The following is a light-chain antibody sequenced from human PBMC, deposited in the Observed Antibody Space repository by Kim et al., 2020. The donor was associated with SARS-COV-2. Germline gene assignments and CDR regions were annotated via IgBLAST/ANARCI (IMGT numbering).Light chain of an antibody. V-gene: IGLV2-14*01. CDR3: TSCTTSNTWV. CDR2: EVS. Sequence: ITLSCTGTSRGGGHCKYVSLYQQPPGKAPKLIICEVSERPSGVSNRFSGSKSDNTASLTISGLQAEDEADYYCTSCTTSNTWVFGGGTQLTVL. CDR1: SRGGGHCKY. J-gene: IGLJ3*02.